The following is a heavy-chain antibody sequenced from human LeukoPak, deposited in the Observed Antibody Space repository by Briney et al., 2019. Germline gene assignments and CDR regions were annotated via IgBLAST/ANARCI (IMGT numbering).Heavy chain of an antibody. CDR1: GFTFSSYS. CDR3: ARPYGDYLYFDY. Sequence: GGSLRLSSAASGFTFSSYSMNWVRQAPGKGLEWVSSISSSSSYIYYADSVKGRFTISRDNAKNSLYLQMNSLRAEDTAVYYCARPYGDYLYFDYWGQGTLVTVSS. J-gene: IGHJ4*02. V-gene: IGHV3-21*01. CDR2: ISSSSSYI. D-gene: IGHD4-17*01.